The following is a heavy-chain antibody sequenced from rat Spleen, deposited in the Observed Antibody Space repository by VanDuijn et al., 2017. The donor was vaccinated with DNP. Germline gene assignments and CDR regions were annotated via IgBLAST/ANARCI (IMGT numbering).Heavy chain of an antibody. D-gene: IGHD1-12*02. V-gene: IGHV5-31*01. CDR1: GFTFNNCW. CDR2: ITSSGGST. CDR3: AREGDYYAGTFVDALDA. Sequence: EVQLVESGGDLVQPGRSLKLSCEASGFTFNNCWMTWIRQVPGKGLEWVAAITSSGGSTYYPDSVKGRFTVFRDDAKNTLYLQMNSLRSEDSATYYCAREGDYYAGTFVDALDAWGQGTSVTVSS. J-gene: IGHJ4*01.